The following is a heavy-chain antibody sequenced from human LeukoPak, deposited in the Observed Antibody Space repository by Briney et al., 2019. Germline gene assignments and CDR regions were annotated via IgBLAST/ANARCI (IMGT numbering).Heavy chain of an antibody. CDR2: ISGNGGIT. CDR1: GFSFNTYA. D-gene: IGHD3-10*01. J-gene: IGHJ4*02. CDR3: AKDVGGFYGTGSYGY. Sequence: GGSLRLSCAASGFSFNTYAMSWVRQAPGKGLEWVPGISGNGGITNYADSVKGRFTISRDNSKNTVYLQMNSLRAEDTAVYYCAKDVGGFYGTGSYGYWGQGTLVTVSS. V-gene: IGHV3-23*01.